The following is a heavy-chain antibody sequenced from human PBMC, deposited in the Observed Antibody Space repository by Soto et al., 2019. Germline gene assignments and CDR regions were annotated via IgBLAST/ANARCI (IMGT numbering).Heavy chain of an antibody. D-gene: IGHD2-2*01. CDR3: AAVSDIVLVPAAMRGGSYDILTGSRGY. V-gene: IGHV1-58*01. J-gene: IGHJ4*02. Sequence: ASVKVSCKASGFTFTSSAVQWVRQARGRRLEWIGWIVVGSGNTNYAQKFQERVTITRDMSTSTAYMELSSLRSEDTAVYYCAAVSDIVLVPAAMRGGSYDILTGSRGYWGQGTLVTVSS. CDR1: GFTFTSSA. CDR2: IVVGSGNT.